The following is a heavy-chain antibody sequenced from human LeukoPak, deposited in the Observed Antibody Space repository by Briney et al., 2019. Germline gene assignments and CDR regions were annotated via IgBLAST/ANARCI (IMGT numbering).Heavy chain of an antibody. CDR1: GYTFTSYG. V-gene: IGHV1-2*02. CDR2: INPNSGGT. J-gene: IGHJ5*02. D-gene: IGHD2-2*01. CDR3: ARGKYCTSTSCSGWFDP. Sequence: ASVKVSCKASGYTFTSYGISWVRQAPGQGLEWMGWINPNSGGTNYAQKFQDRVTMTRDTSISTAYMELRRLRSDDTAVYYCARGKYCTSTSCSGWFDPWGQGTLVTVSS.